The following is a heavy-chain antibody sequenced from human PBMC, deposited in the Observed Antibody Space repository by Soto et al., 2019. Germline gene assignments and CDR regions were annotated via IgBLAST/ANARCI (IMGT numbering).Heavy chain of an antibody. CDR3: ARDRIAVAAHGYNWFDP. CDR2: IIPIFGTA. Sequence: AASVKVSCKASGYTFTNYGISWVRQAPGQGLEWMGGIIPIFGTANYAQKFQGRVTITADESTSTAYMELSSLRSEDTAVYYCARDRIAVAAHGYNWFDPWGQGTLVTVSS. CDR1: GYTFTNYG. D-gene: IGHD6-19*01. J-gene: IGHJ5*02. V-gene: IGHV1-69*13.